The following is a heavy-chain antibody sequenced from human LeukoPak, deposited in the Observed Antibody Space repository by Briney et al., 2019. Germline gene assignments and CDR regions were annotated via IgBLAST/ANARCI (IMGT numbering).Heavy chain of an antibody. J-gene: IGHJ3*02. Sequence: GESLKISCEGPGYLFNTNWIAWVRQTPGKGLEWMGMVYSDDSDTRYNPSFQGQVTISADKSINTAYLQWDSLEASDTAMYYCARHVSSSRVAFDIWGQGTMVTVSS. CDR1: GYLFNTNW. CDR2: VYSDDSDT. CDR3: ARHVSSSRVAFDI. D-gene: IGHD2-2*01. V-gene: IGHV5-51*01.